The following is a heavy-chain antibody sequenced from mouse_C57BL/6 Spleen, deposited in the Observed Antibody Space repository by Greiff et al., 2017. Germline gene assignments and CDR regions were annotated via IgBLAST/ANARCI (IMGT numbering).Heavy chain of an antibody. CDR2: INPNNGGT. V-gene: IGHV1-22*01. Sequence: VQLQQSGPELVKPGASVKMSCKASGYTFTDYNMHWVKQSHGKSLEWIGYINPNNGGTSYNQKFKGKATLTVNKSSSTAYMELRSLTSEDSAVYYCAREASDSSGYVNYYFDYWGQGTTLTVSS. CDR3: AREASDSSGYVNYYFDY. D-gene: IGHD3-2*02. CDR1: GYTFTDYN. J-gene: IGHJ2*01.